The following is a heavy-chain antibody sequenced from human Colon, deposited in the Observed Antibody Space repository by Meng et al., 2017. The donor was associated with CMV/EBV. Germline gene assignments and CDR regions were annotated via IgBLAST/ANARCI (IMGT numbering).Heavy chain of an antibody. D-gene: IGHD3-10*01. J-gene: IGHJ4*02. CDR1: GFTFSSYW. CDR2: IKTDGSDR. Sequence: SMRLSCAASGFTFSSYWMHWDRQVPGKGLVWVSRIKTDGSDRDYADSVKGRFTISRDNAKNTLYLQMNSLRAEDTAVYYCVRDYYGSLWGQGTLVTVSS. CDR3: VRDYYGSL. V-gene: IGHV3-74*01.